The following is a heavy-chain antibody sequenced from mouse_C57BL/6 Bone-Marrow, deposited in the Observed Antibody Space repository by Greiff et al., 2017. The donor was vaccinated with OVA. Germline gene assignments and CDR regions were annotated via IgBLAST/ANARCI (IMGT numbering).Heavy chain of an antibody. J-gene: IGHJ1*03. CDR3: ARDIYYGSSYGYWYFDV. D-gene: IGHD1-1*01. CDR1: GYTFTDYY. V-gene: IGHV1-76*01. CDR2: IYPGSGNT. Sequence: VKLLESGAELVRPGASVKLSCKASGYTFTDYYINWVKQRPGQGLEWIARIYPGSGNTYYNEKFKGKATLTAEKSSSTAYMQLSSLTSEDSAVYFCARDIYYGSSYGYWYFDVWGTGTTVTVSS.